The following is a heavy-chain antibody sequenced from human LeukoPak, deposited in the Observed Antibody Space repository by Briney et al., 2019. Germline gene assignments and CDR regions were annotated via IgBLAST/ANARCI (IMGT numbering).Heavy chain of an antibody. CDR1: GFTFSSYA. J-gene: IGHJ4*02. Sequence: PGRSLRLSCAASGFTFSSYAMHWVRQAPGKGLEWVAVITYGGSNKYYADSVKGRFTISRDNSKNTLYLQMNSLRAEDTAVYYCARDGQITSFDYWGQGTLVTVSS. V-gene: IGHV3-30-3*01. CDR3: ARDGQITSFDY. D-gene: IGHD5-24*01. CDR2: ITYGGSNK.